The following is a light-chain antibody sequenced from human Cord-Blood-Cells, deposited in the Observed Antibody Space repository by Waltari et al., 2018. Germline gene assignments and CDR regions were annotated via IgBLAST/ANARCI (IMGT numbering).Light chain of an antibody. Sequence: DIQMTQSPSSLSASVGDRVTITCRASQSISSYLNWYQQKPGKAPKLLIYAASSLQSGVPSRFSGSGSGTDFTLTISSLQPEDFATYYCQQSYSTSRGFGPGTKVDIK. CDR2: AAS. V-gene: IGKV1-39*01. CDR1: QSISSY. J-gene: IGKJ3*01. CDR3: QQSYSTSRG.